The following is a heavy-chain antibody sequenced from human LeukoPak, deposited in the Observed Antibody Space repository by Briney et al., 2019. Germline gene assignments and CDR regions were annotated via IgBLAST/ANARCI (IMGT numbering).Heavy chain of an antibody. V-gene: IGHV3-74*01. Sequence: PGGSLRPSSAAFGFTFTSFWMHWVPQAPGKGLVWVSRINTDGSTTNYADSVKGRFTISRDNAKNTLYLQMNSLRGEDMAVYYCARSRQDGMDVWGQGTTVTVSS. CDR3: ARSRQDGMDV. CDR1: GFTFTSFW. J-gene: IGHJ6*02. CDR2: INTDGSTT.